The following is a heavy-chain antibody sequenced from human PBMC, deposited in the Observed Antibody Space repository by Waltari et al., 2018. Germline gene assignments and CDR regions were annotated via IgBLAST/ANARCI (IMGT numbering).Heavy chain of an antibody. CDR3: AREAHYVWGSYRYHFDY. Sequence: QVQLVQSGAEVKKPGSSVKVSCKASGGTFSSYAISWVRQAPGQGLEWMGGIIPIFGTANYAQKFQGRVTITADESTSTAYMELSSLRAEDTAVYYCAREAHYVWGSYRYHFDYWGQGTLVTVSS. CDR2: IIPIFGTA. J-gene: IGHJ4*02. CDR1: GGTFSSYA. V-gene: IGHV1-69*12. D-gene: IGHD3-16*02.